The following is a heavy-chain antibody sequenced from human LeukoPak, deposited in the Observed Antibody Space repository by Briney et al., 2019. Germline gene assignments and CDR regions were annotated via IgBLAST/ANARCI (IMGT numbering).Heavy chain of an antibody. D-gene: IGHD1-1*01. Sequence: PGRSLRLSCAASGFTFRTYDMHWVRQAPGKGLEWVAVISHDGSNKDYADSVKGRFTISRDNSRNRLFLQMSSLRAEDTAVYYCRTQLWSRFDYWGPGTLVTVSS. CDR1: GFTFRTYD. CDR3: RTQLWSRFDY. J-gene: IGHJ4*02. V-gene: IGHV3-30*03. CDR2: ISHDGSNK.